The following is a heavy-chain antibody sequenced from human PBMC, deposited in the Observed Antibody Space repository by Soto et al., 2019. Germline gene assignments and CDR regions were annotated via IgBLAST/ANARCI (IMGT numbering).Heavy chain of an antibody. CDR1: GGTFSSGYE. V-gene: IGHV1-69*01. CDR3: ARGMATVYYFDY. D-gene: IGHD4-4*01. CDR2: IIHIFDTA. Sequence: QVQLVQSGAEVKKPGSSVMVSCKASGGTFSSGYEISWVRQAPGQGLEWMAGIIHIFDTANYAQNFQGRLTITADESTTTAYMELSSLTSDDTAVYYCARGMATVYYFDYWGQGTQVTVSS. J-gene: IGHJ4*02.